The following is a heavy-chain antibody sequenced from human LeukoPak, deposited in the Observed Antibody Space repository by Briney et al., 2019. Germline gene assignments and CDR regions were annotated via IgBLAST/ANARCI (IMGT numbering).Heavy chain of an antibody. J-gene: IGHJ3*02. D-gene: IGHD6-6*01. CDR3: ASSASGYAFDI. Sequence: SVKVSCKASGGSFNSYVMTWVRQAPGQGLEWMGRIIPILNVANFAQKFQGRVTMTRDTSTSTVYMELSSLRSEDTAVYYCASSASGYAFDIWGQGTMVTVSS. CDR2: IIPILNVA. V-gene: IGHV1-69*04. CDR1: GGSFNSYV.